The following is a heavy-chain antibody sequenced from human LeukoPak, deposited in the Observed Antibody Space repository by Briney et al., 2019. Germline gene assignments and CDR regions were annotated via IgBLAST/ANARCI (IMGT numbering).Heavy chain of an antibody. CDR1: GGSISSYY. CDR3: AREMNYYDSSGYYYSLLGY. V-gene: IGHV4-4*07. Sequence: KSSETLSLTCTVSGGSISSYYWSWIRQPAGKGLEWIGRIYTSGSTNHNPSLKSRVTMSVDTSKNQFSLKLSSVTAADTAVYYCAREMNYYDSSGYYYSLLGYWGQGTLVTVSS. D-gene: IGHD3-22*01. J-gene: IGHJ4*02. CDR2: IYTSGST.